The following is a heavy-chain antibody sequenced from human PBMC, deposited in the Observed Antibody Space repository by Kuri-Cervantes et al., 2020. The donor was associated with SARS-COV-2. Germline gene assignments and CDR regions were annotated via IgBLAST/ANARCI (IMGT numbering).Heavy chain of an antibody. D-gene: IGHD6-6*01. CDR1: GFTFSSYS. CDR3: ARDRSSSSRLRYYYYYMDV. Sequence: GESLKISFAASGFTFSSYSMNWVRQAPGKGLEWVSYISSSSSPIYYADSVKGRFPISRDNAKNSLYLQMNSLRAEDTAVYYCARDRSSSSRLRYYYYYMDVWGKGTTVTVSS. J-gene: IGHJ6*03. V-gene: IGHV3-48*04. CDR2: ISSSSSPI.